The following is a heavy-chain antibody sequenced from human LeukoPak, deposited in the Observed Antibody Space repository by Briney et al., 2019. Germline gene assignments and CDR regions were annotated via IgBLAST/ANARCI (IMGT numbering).Heavy chain of an antibody. CDR3: ARGALAVAGTSDY. CDR1: GGSISSGSYY. V-gene: IGHV4-39*01. CDR2: IYYSGST. J-gene: IGHJ4*02. D-gene: IGHD6-19*01. Sequence: SETLSLTCTVSGGSISSGSYYWGWIRQPPGKGLEWIGSIYYSGSTYYNPSLKSRVTISVDTSKNQFSLKLSSVTAADTAVYYCARGALAVAGTSDYWGQGTLVTVSS.